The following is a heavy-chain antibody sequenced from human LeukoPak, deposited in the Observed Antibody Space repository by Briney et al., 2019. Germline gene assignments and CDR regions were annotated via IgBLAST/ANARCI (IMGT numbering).Heavy chain of an antibody. V-gene: IGHV1-2*02. J-gene: IGHJ4*02. CDR2: INPNSGGT. CDR3: AREALGYGSGSYYTY. Sequence: ASVKVSCKASGYTFTGYYMHWVRQAPGQGLEWMGWINPNSGGTNYAQKFQGRVTMTRGTSISTAYMELSRLRSDDTAVYYCAREALGYGSGSYYTYWGQGTLVTVSS. CDR1: GYTFTGYY. D-gene: IGHD3-10*01.